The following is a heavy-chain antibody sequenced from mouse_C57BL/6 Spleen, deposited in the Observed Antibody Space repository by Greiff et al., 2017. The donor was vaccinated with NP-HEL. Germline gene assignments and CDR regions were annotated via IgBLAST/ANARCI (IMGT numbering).Heavy chain of an antibody. CDR2: FYPGSGSI. CDR1: GYTFTEYT. CDR3: ARHALDSSGYHAMDY. D-gene: IGHD3-2*02. Sequence: VQLQQSGAELVKPGASVKLSCKASGYTFTEYTIHWVKQRSGQGLEWIGWFYPGSGSIKYNEKFKGKAILTEDKSSSTVYMELSRLTSEDSAVYFCARHALDSSGYHAMDYWGQGTSVTVSS. V-gene: IGHV1-62-2*01. J-gene: IGHJ4*01.